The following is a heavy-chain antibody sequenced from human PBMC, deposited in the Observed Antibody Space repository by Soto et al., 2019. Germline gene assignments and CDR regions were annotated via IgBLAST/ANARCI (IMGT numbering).Heavy chain of an antibody. V-gene: IGHV3-23*01. J-gene: IGHJ4*02. CDR2: ISGSGGST. D-gene: IGHD3-10*01. Sequence: EVQLLESVGGLVQPGGSLRLSCAASGFTFSSYAMSWARHAPGKGLEWVSAISGSGGSTYYADSVKGRFSISRDHAKNTLYLQMNSLRAEDTAVYYCAKGVRWFGALFFYWGQGTLVTVSS. CDR1: GFTFSSYA. CDR3: AKGVRWFGALFFY.